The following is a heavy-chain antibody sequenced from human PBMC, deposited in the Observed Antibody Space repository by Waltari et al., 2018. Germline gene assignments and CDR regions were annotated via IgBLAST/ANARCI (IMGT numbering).Heavy chain of an antibody. D-gene: IGHD6-13*01. CDR3: ARADPNGGGYSRPSGSYFYYYMDV. Sequence: QVQLQESGPGLAKPSQTLSLTCTVSGGSISGGDYSWCWTRQPPGKGLEWFWYMFSSGSTFSNPSLKSRLSISIDTSKNQFSLRLSSVTAADTAVYYCARADPNGGGYSRPSGSYFYYYMDVWGKGTTVTVSS. J-gene: IGHJ6*03. CDR1: GGSISGGDYS. V-gene: IGHV4-30-4*01. CDR2: MFSSGST.